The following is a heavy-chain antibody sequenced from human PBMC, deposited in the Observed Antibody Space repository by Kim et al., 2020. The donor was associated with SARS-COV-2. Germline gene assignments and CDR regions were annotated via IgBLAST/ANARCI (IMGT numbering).Heavy chain of an antibody. CDR3: ATGIAARPVDGMDV. V-gene: IGHV1-24*01. D-gene: IGHD6-6*01. Sequence: AQKFQGRVTMTEDTSTDTAYMELSSLRSEDTAVYYCATGIAARPVDGMDVWGQGTTVTVSS. J-gene: IGHJ6*02.